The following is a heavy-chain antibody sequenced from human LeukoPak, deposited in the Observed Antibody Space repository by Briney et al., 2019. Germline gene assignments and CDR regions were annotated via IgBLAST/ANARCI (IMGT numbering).Heavy chain of an antibody. CDR3: AKVSGGPDY. V-gene: IGHV3-23*01. CDR1: GFTFNNYY. CDR2: ISGSGGST. Sequence: PGGSLRLSCAASGFTFNNYYMIWVRQAPGKGLECVSAISGSGGSTYYTDSVKGRFTISRDNSKNTLYLQMNSLRAEDTAVYYCAKVSGGPDYWGQGTLVTVSS. J-gene: IGHJ4*02. D-gene: IGHD2-8*02.